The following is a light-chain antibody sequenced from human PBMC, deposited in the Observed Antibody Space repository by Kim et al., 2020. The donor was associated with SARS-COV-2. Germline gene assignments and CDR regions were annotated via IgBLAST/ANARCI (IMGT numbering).Light chain of an antibody. V-gene: IGLV2-23*02. J-gene: IGLJ2*01. Sequence: QSMTISPTGTTSDVENYALPSSYKKRPGKAPQRIIYAVNKRPSGISTRCSGSKSGTTASLTISGLRTEDEADYFCCSYAGSGTYVKFGGGTQRTVL. CDR1: TSDVENYAL. CDR2: AVN. CDR3: CSYAGSGTYVK.